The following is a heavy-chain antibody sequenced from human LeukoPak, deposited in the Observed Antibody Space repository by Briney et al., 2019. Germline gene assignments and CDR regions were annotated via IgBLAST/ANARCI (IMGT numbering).Heavy chain of an antibody. J-gene: IGHJ4*02. D-gene: IGHD6-19*01. V-gene: IGHV3-30-3*01. CDR2: ISYDGSNK. CDR3: AESGYSSGWPFDY. CDR1: GFTFSSYW. Sequence: GGSLRLSCAASGFTFSSYWMSWVRQAPGKGLEWVVVISYDGSNKYYADSVRGRFTISRDNSKNTLYLQMNSLRAEDTAVYYCAESGYSSGWPFDYWGQGTLVTVSS.